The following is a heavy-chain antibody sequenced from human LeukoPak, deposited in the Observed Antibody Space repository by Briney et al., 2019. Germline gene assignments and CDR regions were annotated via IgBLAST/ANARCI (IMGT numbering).Heavy chain of an antibody. CDR3: ASTSYYDFWSGYDY. CDR2: INHSGST. CDR1: GGSFSGYY. J-gene: IGHJ4*02. Sequence: PSETLSLTCAVCGGSFSGYYWSWIRQPPGKGLEWIGEINHSGSTNYNPSLKSRVTISVDTSKNQFSLKLSSVTAADTAVYYCASTSYYDFWSGYDYWGQGTLVTVSS. V-gene: IGHV4-34*01. D-gene: IGHD3-3*01.